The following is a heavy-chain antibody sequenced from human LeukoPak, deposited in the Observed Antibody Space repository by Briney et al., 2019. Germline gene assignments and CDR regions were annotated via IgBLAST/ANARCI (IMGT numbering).Heavy chain of an antibody. V-gene: IGHV4-34*01. CDR2: TNNSGTT. Sequence: SETLSLTCAVYGGSFSGYYWSWIRPPPGKGLEWIGKTNNSGTTNYNPSLKSPFTISVATSKNQFSLKLSSVTAADTAVYYCASPAYGVYDLGFDYWGQGSLVTVSS. CDR3: ASPAYGVYDLGFDY. D-gene: IGHD5/OR15-5a*01. J-gene: IGHJ4*02. CDR1: GGSFSGYY.